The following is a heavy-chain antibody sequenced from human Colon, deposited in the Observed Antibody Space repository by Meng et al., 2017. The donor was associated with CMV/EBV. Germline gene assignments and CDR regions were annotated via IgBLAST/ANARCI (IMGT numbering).Heavy chain of an antibody. CDR2: IQYDSNNK. Sequence: GESLKISCAGSGFSFKNYAMHWVRQAPGKGLEWVAYIQYDSNNKWYGDSVRGRFIISRDYSERTLSLQMNSLRAEDTAVYYCAKGRSGATYSGLDVWGQGTTVTVSS. CDR3: AKGRSGATYSGLDV. D-gene: IGHD1-1*01. V-gene: IGHV3-30*02. J-gene: IGHJ6*02. CDR1: GFSFKNYA.